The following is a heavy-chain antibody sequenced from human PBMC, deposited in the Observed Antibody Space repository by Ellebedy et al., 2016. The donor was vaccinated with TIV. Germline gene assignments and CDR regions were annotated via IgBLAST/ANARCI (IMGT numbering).Heavy chain of an antibody. V-gene: IGHV4-34*01. J-gene: IGHJ4*02. CDR3: ARGGRAIFGVVDRNYFDY. D-gene: IGHD3-3*01. Sequence: SETLSLTXAVYGGSFSGYYWSWIRQPPGKGLEWIGEINHSGTTNYNPSLKSRVTISVDTSKNQFSLKLSSVTAADTAVYYCARGGRAIFGVVDRNYFDYWGQGTLVTVSS. CDR1: GGSFSGYY. CDR2: INHSGTT.